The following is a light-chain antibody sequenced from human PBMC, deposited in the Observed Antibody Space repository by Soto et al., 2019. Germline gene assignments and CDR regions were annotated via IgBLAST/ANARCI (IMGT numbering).Light chain of an antibody. V-gene: IGLV2-14*01. CDR2: DVN. CDR3: CSYTSSSTLV. Sequence: QSVLTQPVSVTGSPGQSITISCTGTSSDVGGFNYVSWYQQHPGKAPKLMIYDVNNRPSGVSNRFSGSKSGNTASLTISGLLAEDEADYYCCSYTSSSTLVFGTGTKVTVL. J-gene: IGLJ1*01. CDR1: SSDVGGFNY.